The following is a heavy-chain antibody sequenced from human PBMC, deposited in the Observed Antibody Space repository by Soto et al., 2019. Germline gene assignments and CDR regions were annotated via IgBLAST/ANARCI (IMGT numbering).Heavy chain of an antibody. J-gene: IGHJ4*02. D-gene: IGHD6-13*01. Sequence: QVQLHQWGAGLLKPSETLSLTCAVYGGSFSGYYFSWIRQPPGKGLEWIGEINHSGSTNYNPSLKSRVTISIDTSKNHFSLKLSSVTAADTAIYYCATKEGSGWSFDYWGQGTLVTVSS. CDR2: INHSGST. V-gene: IGHV4-34*01. CDR1: GGSFSGYY. CDR3: ATKEGSGWSFDY.